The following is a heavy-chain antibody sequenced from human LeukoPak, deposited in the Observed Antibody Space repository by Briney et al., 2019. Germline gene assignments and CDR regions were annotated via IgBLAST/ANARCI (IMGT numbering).Heavy chain of an antibody. CDR2: IYSGGST. Sequence: PGGTLRLSCAASGFTVSSNYMSWVRQAPGKGLEWVSVIYSGGSTHYTDSVKGRFTISRDNSKNTLYLQMDSLRADDTAVYYCAGGRTYSSSTLEDYWGQGTLVTVSS. V-gene: IGHV3-53*01. J-gene: IGHJ4*02. CDR3: AGGRTYSSSTLEDY. CDR1: GFTVSSNY. D-gene: IGHD6-13*01.